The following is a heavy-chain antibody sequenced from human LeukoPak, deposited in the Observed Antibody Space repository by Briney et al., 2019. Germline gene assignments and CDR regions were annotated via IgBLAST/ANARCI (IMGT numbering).Heavy chain of an antibody. CDR2: INHSGST. Sequence: PSETLSLTCAVYGGSFSGYYWSWIRQPPGKGLEWIGEINHSGSTNYNPSLKSRVTISVDTSKNQSSLKLSSVTAADTAVYYCARGQEPDCSSTSCPNWFDPWGQGTLVTVSS. J-gene: IGHJ5*02. V-gene: IGHV4-34*01. D-gene: IGHD2-2*01. CDR3: ARGQEPDCSSTSCPNWFDP. CDR1: GGSFSGYY.